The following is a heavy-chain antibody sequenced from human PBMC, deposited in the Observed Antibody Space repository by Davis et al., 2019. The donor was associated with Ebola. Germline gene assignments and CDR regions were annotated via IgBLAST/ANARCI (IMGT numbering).Heavy chain of an antibody. J-gene: IGHJ6*02. V-gene: IGHV3-30-3*01. D-gene: IGHD2-2*01. CDR2: ISSNGDNK. CDR3: ARDEGIVVVPAAIMYYYYYGMDV. Sequence: GESLKISCAASGFTFSSYAMHWVRQAPGKGLEWVAMISSNGDNKYYADSVKGRFTISRDNSKNTLYLQMNSLRAEDTAVYYCARDEGIVVVPAAIMYYYYYGMDVWGQGTTVTVSS. CDR1: GFTFSSYA.